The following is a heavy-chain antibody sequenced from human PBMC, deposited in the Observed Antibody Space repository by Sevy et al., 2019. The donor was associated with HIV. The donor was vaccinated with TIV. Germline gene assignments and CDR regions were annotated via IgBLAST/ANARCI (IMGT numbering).Heavy chain of an antibody. V-gene: IGHV3-30*02. Sequence: GGSLRLSCAASGFTFNYYGMHWVRQAPGKGLEWVSFIRYDGSNKDYADSVKGRFTISRDNSKNTVYLQMNSLRGEDTAVYHCAKDRVVVVPAAPGLGYYYGMDVWGQGTTVTVSS. J-gene: IGHJ6*02. D-gene: IGHD2-2*01. CDR3: AKDRVVVVPAAPGLGYYYGMDV. CDR1: GFTFNYYG. CDR2: IRYDGSNK.